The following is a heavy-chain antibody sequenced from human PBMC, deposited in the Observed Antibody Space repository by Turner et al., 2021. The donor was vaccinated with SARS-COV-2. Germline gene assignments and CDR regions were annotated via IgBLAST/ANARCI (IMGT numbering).Heavy chain of an antibody. J-gene: IGHJ5*02. CDR2: IYSGGST. D-gene: IGHD1-26*01. CDR3: ARETREARFDP. CDR1: GFTVSSNY. Sequence: EVQLVESGGGWIQPGGSLRLSCAASGFTVSSNYMNWVRQAPGKGLEWVSIIYSGGSTYYADSVKGRFTISRDNSKNTLFLQMNSLRAEDTAVYYCARETREARFDPWGQGTLVTVSS. V-gene: IGHV3-53*01.